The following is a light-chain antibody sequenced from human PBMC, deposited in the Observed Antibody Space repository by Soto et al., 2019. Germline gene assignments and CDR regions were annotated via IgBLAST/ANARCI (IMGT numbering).Light chain of an antibody. J-gene: IGKJ5*01. CDR3: QQANSFPIT. CDR1: QSVNRW. Sequence: IQLTQSPSSLSASVGDRVTITCRASQSVNRWLAWYQQKPGKAPKLLIYEASSLQSGVPSRISGSGSGTDFTLTISSLQPEDFATYYCQQANSFPITFGQGTRLEI. CDR2: EAS. V-gene: IGKV1-12*01.